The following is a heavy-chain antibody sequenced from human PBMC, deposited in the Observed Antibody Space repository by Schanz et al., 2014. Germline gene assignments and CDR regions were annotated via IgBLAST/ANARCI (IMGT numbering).Heavy chain of an antibody. Sequence: VQLEQSGAEVKKPGSSVKVSCKASGYTFTSYGINWVRQAPGQGLEWMGWISAYNGNTNYAQKFRGRVTMTRNTSMSTAYIELHILTSEDTAVYYCARGRTFDYWGQGTLVTVSS. CDR2: ISAYNGNT. J-gene: IGHJ4*02. CDR1: GYTFTSYG. V-gene: IGHV1-18*01. CDR3: ARGRTFDY.